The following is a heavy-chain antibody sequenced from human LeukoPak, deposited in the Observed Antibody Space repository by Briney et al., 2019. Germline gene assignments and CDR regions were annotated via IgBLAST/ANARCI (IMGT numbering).Heavy chain of an antibody. V-gene: IGHV3-21*01. CDR2: ISGSSSYI. D-gene: IGHD3-16*02. CDR1: GFTFSSYS. Sequence: GGSLRLSCAASGFTFSSYSMNWVRQAPGKGLEWVSSISGSSSYIYYADSVKGRFTISRDNAKNSLYLQMNSLRAEDTAVYYCARGGYRDAFDIWGQGTMVTVSS. CDR3: ARGGYRDAFDI. J-gene: IGHJ3*02.